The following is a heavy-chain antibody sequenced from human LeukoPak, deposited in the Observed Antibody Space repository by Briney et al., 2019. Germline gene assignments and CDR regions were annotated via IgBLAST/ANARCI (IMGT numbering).Heavy chain of an antibody. CDR3: ARWVGDGYNFDY. CDR1: GFTFSSYE. V-gene: IGHV3-48*03. J-gene: IGHJ4*02. D-gene: IGHD5-24*01. CDR2: ISSSGSTI. Sequence: GGSLRLSCAASGFTFSSYEMNWVRQAPGKGLEWVSYISSSGSTIYYADSVKGRFTISRDNAKNSLYLQMNSLRAEDTAVCYCARWVGDGYNFDYWGQGTLVAVSS.